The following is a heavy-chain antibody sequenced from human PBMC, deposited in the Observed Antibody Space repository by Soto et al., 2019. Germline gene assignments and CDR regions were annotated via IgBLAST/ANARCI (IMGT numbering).Heavy chain of an antibody. Sequence: QVQLQESGPGLVKPSQTLSLTCTVSGGSISSGDYYWSWIRQPPGKGLEWIGYIYYSGSTYYNPPLKSQVTISVDTSKNQFSLKLSSVTAAGTAVYYCARDGSSSSEGVPFDYGGQGTLVTVSS. D-gene: IGHD6-6*01. CDR1: GGSISSGDYY. CDR3: ARDGSSSSEGVPFDY. V-gene: IGHV4-30-4*01. CDR2: IYYSGST. J-gene: IGHJ4*02.